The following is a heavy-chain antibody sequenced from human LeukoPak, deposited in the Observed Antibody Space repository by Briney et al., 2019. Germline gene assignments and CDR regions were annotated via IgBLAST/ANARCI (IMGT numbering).Heavy chain of an antibody. CDR3: ARVSYGDNATPFDY. V-gene: IGHV1-2*02. CDR2: INPNSGGT. Sequence: ASVKVSCKTSGYSFTAYYMHWVRQTPGQGLEWMGWINPNSGGTDYAQKFQGRVTMTRDTSISTAYMELSRLKSDDTAVYYCARVSYGDNATPFDYWGQETLVTVSS. CDR1: GYSFTAYY. J-gene: IGHJ4*02. D-gene: IGHD4/OR15-4a*01.